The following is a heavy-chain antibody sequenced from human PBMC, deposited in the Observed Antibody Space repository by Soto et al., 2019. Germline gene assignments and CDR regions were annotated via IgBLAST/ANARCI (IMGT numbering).Heavy chain of an antibody. CDR2: ISSTGETT. D-gene: IGHD3-10*02. V-gene: IGHV3-48*04. CDR3: ARDVRLPDY. Sequence: EVQLVESGGGLVTPGGSLRLSCAASGFTFSTYSMNWVSQAPGTGLEWVSFISSTGETTYYADSVKGRLTIARDNAKNSLFLQMSSLTAEDTAVYYCARDVRLPDYWGQGTLVTVSS. J-gene: IGHJ4*02. CDR1: GFTFSTYS.